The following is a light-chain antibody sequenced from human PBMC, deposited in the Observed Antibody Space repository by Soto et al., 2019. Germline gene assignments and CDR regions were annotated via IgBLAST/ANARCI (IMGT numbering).Light chain of an antibody. CDR2: KAS. V-gene: IGKV1-5*03. CDR1: QTISSW. CDR3: QQANSFPLT. J-gene: IGKJ4*01. Sequence: ESQMTQSPSTLSASVGDRVTITCRASQTISSWLAWYQQKPGKAPKLLIYKASTLKSGVPSRFSGSGSGTDFTLTISSLQPEDFATYYCQQANSFPLTFGGGTKVDIK.